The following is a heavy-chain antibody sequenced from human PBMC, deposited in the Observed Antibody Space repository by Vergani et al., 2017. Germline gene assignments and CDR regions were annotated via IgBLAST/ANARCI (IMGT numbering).Heavy chain of an antibody. D-gene: IGHD1-20*01. CDR2: IIPILGIA. CDR1: GGTFSSYT. Sequence: QVQLVQSGAEVKKPGSSVKVSCKASGGTFSSYTISWVRQVPGQGLEWMGRIIPILGIANYAQKFQGRVTITADKSTSTAYMELSSLRSEDTAVYYCARDDWYNWNDGFDYWGQGTLVTVSS. CDR3: ARDDWYNWNDGFDY. J-gene: IGHJ4*02. V-gene: IGHV1-69*08.